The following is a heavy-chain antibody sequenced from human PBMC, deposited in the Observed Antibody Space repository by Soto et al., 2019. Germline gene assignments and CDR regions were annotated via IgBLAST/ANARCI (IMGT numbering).Heavy chain of an antibody. CDR1: GGSISSYY. D-gene: IGHD3-3*01. J-gene: IGHJ5*02. CDR2: IYYSGST. V-gene: IGHV4-59*01. Sequence: SETLSLTCTVSGGSISSYYWSWIRQPPGKGLEWIGYIYYSGSTNYNPSLKSRVTISVDTSKNQFSLKLSSVTAADTAVYYCAGTILGVVTTIRWFDPRGKGTLVTVFS. CDR3: AGTILGVVTTIRWFDP.